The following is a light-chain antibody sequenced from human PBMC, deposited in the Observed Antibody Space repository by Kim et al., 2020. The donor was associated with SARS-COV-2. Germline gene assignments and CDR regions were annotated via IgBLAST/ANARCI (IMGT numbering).Light chain of an antibody. CDR1: QYLTSY. CDR2: QAS. CDR3: QQYEGYPLA. Sequence: DIQMTQSPSTLSASIGDRVTITCRASQYLTSYLAWYQQKPGKAPKLLIYQASILESGVPSRFSGSESATEFTLTISSLQPEDLATYHGQQYEGYPLAFGGGTKVDIK. V-gene: IGKV1-5*03. J-gene: IGKJ4*01.